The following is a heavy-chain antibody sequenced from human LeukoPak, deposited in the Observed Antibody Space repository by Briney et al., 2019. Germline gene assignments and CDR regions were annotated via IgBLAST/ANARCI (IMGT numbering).Heavy chain of an antibody. CDR3: ARDGGSSWYDNWFDT. D-gene: IGHD6-13*01. Sequence: GGSLRLSCAASGFTFSSYSTNWVRQAPGKGLEWVSSISSSSSYIYYADSVKGRFTISRDNAKNSLYLQKNSLRAQDTAVYYCARDGGSSWYDNWFDTWGQGTLVTVSS. J-gene: IGHJ5*02. CDR1: GFTFSSYS. CDR2: ISSSSSYI. V-gene: IGHV3-21*01.